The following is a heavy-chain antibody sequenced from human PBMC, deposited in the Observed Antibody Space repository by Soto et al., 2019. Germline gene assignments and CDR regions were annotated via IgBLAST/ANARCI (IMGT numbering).Heavy chain of an antibody. CDR1: GFTFNAYA. J-gene: IGHJ4*02. Sequence: EVQLLESGGGLVQPGGSLRLSCAASGFTFNAYAMTWVRQAPGRRLEWVSAIGGSGGNRYYAASVRGRFTISRDNSKDTVDLQMSSLRVEDSAVYYCARVASDYISFVDHWGQGILVTVSS. D-gene: IGHD4-4*01. V-gene: IGHV3-23*01. CDR3: ARVASDYISFVDH. CDR2: IGGSGGNR.